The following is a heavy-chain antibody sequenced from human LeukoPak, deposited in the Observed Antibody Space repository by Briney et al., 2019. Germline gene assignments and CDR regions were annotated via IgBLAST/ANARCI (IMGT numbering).Heavy chain of an antibody. CDR3: ARGRGSLTY. D-gene: IGHD3-10*01. Sequence: SETLSLTCTVSGGSISLYYWSWIRQPPGKGLEWIGYFYDTRSPKYNPSLERRVTISVDMSRNQFSLNLTSVTTADTAAYYCARGRGSLTYWGQGTLATVSS. J-gene: IGHJ4*02. CDR1: GGSISLYY. V-gene: IGHV4-59*01. CDR2: FYDTRSP.